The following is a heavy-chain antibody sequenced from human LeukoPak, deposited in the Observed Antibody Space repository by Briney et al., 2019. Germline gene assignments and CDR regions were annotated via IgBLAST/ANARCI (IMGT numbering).Heavy chain of an antibody. V-gene: IGHV4-30-2*01. CDR3: AREDDYFDY. CDR1: GGSISSGGYS. J-gene: IGHJ4*02. Sequence: ASETLSLTCAVSGGSISSGGYSWSWIRQPPGKGLEWIGYIYHSGSTYYNPSLKSRVTISVDRSKNQFSLKLSSVTAADTAVYYCAREDDYFDYWGQGTLVTVSS. CDR2: IYHSGST.